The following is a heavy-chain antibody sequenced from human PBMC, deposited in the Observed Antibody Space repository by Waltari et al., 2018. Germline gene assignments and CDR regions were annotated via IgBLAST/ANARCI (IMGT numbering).Heavy chain of an antibody. J-gene: IGHJ4*02. D-gene: IGHD3-16*01. CDR2: IRNKAKSYAT. Sequence: EVQLVESGGGLVQPGGSLKLSCAASGFTFSGSTLHWVRQASGKGLEGVGRIRNKAKSYATGYAVLVKGRFTISRDDSKNTAYLEMNSLKTEDTAVYYCSTMGETSGYWGQGTLVTVSS. CDR3: STMGETSGY. V-gene: IGHV3-73*02. CDR1: GFTFSGST.